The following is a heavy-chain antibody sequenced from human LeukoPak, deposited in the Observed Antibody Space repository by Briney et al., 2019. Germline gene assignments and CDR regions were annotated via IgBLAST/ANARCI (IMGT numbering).Heavy chain of an antibody. CDR1: GGSISSYY. Sequence: SETLSLTCTVSGGSISSYYWSWIRQPAGKGLEWIGRIYTSGSTNYNPSLKSRVTMSVDTSKNQFSLKLSSVTAADTAVYYCARALGDIVVVPAAARYYYYMDVWGKGTTVTVSS. D-gene: IGHD2-2*01. CDR2: IYTSGST. J-gene: IGHJ6*03. CDR3: ARALGDIVVVPAAARYYYYMDV. V-gene: IGHV4-4*07.